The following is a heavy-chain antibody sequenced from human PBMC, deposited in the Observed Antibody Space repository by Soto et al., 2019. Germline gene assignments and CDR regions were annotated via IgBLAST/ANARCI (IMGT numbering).Heavy chain of an antibody. CDR3: TTDSYTTMIVVRFDY. D-gene: IGHD3-22*01. CDR2: IKSKAHGGTT. Sequence: GGSLRLSFAASGFAFSSACINWVLQAPGKXLDWVGRIKSKAHGGTTDLAENVRGTLDISRDDSTNMVYMQMNSLNTEDTAVYYCTTDSYTTMIVVRFDYWGHGTLVTVSS. V-gene: IGHV3-15*07. J-gene: IGHJ4*01. CDR1: GFAFSSAC.